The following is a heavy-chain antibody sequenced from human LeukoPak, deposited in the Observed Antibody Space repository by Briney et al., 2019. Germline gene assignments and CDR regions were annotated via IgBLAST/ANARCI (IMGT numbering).Heavy chain of an antibody. CDR2: IWYDGSNK. J-gene: IGHJ4*02. CDR1: GYNFGSYA. CDR3: ARGSFKSAAGLDY. V-gene: IGHV3-33*01. D-gene: IGHD6-13*01. Sequence: GRSLRLSCAASGYNFGSYAVHWVRHAPGKGLEWVSVIWYDGSNKYYRDSVRGRFTVSRDNSRNTVSLQMNSLRAEDTAVYYCARGSFKSAAGLDYWSQGSLVTVSS.